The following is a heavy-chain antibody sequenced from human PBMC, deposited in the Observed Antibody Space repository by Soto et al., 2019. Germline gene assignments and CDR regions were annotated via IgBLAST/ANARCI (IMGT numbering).Heavy chain of an antibody. CDR3: ARVAEVITSSTYYYYYVMDV. Sequence: ASVKVSCKASGYTFTSYAMHWVRQAPGQRLEWMGWINAGNGNTKYSQKFQGRVTITRDTSASTAYMELSSLRSEDTAVYYCARVAEVITSSTYYYYYVMDVWGQGTTVTVSS. D-gene: IGHD3-22*01. V-gene: IGHV1-3*01. CDR2: INAGNGNT. CDR1: GYTFTSYA. J-gene: IGHJ6*02.